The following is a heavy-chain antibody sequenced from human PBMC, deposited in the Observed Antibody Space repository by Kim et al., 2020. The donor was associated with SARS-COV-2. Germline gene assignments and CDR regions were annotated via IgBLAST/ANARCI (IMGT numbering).Heavy chain of an antibody. CDR1: GGSISSSSYY. D-gene: IGHD6-13*01. J-gene: IGHJ5*02. CDR2: IYYSGST. V-gene: IGHV4-39*07. Sequence: SETLSLTCTVSGGSISSSSYYWGWIRQPPGKGLEWIGSIYYSGSTYYNPSSKSRVTISVDTSKTQFSLKLSCVTAAATAVYYCARSGGIAGAGKGWFDPWGQGTLVTVSS. CDR3: ARSGGIAGAGKGWFDP.